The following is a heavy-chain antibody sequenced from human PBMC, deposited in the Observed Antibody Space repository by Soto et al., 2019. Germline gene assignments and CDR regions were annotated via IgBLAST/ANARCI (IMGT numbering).Heavy chain of an antibody. CDR3: ASEYCSGGSCYYYGMDV. J-gene: IGHJ6*02. D-gene: IGHD2-15*01. V-gene: IGHV3-33*01. CDR2: IWYDGSNK. CDR1: GFTFSNYG. Sequence: QVQLVESGGGVVQPGRSLRLSCAASGFTFSNYGMHWVRQAPGKGLEWVAVIWYDGSNKYYADSVKGRFTISRDNSKNTLYLRMNSLRAEDTAVSYCASEYCSGGSCYYYGMDVWGQGTTVTVSS.